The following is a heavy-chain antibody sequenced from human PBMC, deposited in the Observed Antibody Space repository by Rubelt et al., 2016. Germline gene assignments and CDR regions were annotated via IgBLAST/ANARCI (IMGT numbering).Heavy chain of an antibody. CDR2: IDPSDFYT. CDR3: AISYSGSYQRMDY. V-gene: IGHV5-10-1*01. D-gene: IGHD1-26*01. CDR1: GYSFTSYW. Sequence: EVQLVQSGAEVKKPGESLRISCKGSGYSFTSYWISWVRQMPGKGLEWMGRIDPSDFYTNYSPSFQDHVTSSADKSIFTACLQWSSLQASDTAMYYCAISYSGSYQRMDYWGQGTLVTVSS. J-gene: IGHJ4*02.